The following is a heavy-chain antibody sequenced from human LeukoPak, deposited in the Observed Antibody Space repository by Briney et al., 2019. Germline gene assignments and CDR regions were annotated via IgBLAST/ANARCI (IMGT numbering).Heavy chain of an antibody. Sequence: GGSLRLSCAASGFTFSSSGMHWVRQAPGKGLVWVSRIISDGSNTSYADSVKGRFTISRDNAKNTLYLQMNSLGAEDTAVYYCARDHGYHPDCWGQGTLVTVPT. CDR1: GFTFSSSG. D-gene: IGHD5-18*01. V-gene: IGHV3-74*01. CDR3: ARDHGYHPDC. CDR2: IISDGSNT. J-gene: IGHJ4*02.